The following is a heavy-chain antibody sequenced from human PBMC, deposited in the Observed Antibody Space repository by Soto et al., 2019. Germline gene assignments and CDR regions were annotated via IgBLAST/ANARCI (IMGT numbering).Heavy chain of an antibody. J-gene: IGHJ4*02. Sequence: GGSLRLSCAASGFTFSSYIMNWVRQAPGKGLEWVSYISSSSSTIYYADSVKGRFTISRDNAKNSLYLQMNSLRAEDTAVYYCARTYYDILTGYPRFDYWGQGTVVTVSS. V-gene: IGHV3-48*01. D-gene: IGHD3-9*01. CDR3: ARTYYDILTGYPRFDY. CDR1: GFTFSSYI. CDR2: ISSSSSTI.